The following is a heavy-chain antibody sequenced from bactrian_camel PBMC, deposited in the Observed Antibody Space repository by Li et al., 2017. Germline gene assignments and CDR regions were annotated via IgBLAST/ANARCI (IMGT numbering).Heavy chain of an antibody. J-gene: IGHJ4*01. CDR2: IDAHGGP. CDR3: AAAAGYGLTTPLAPSRYRY. Sequence: VQLVESGGGSVQAGGSLRLSCVASGLTETHGCMGWFRQAPGKEREAVAAIDAHGGPSYANSVKGRFTISQDSAKNTVYLQMNNLKPDDTAMYYCAAAAGYGLTTPLAPSRYRYWGQGTQVTVS. V-gene: IGHV3S53*01. CDR1: GLTETHGC. D-gene: IGHD5*01.